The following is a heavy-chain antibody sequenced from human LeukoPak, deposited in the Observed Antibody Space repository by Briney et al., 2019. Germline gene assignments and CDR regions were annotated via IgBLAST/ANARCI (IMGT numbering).Heavy chain of an antibody. V-gene: IGHV4-59*01. Sequence: SETLSLTCTVSGGSISSYYWSWIRQPPGKGLEWIGHIYYSGSTNYNPSLKSRVTISVDTSKNQFSLRLSSVTAADTAVYYCARGPVTGTFYWGQGTLVTVAS. J-gene: IGHJ4*02. CDR3: ARGPVTGTFY. CDR1: GGSISSYY. D-gene: IGHD6-19*01. CDR2: IYYSGST.